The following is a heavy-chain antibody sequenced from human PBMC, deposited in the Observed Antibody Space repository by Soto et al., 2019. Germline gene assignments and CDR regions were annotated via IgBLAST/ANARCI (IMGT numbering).Heavy chain of an antibody. J-gene: IGHJ6*02. CDR1: GYTFTNYG. CDR2: ISAYNGNT. Sequence: QVQLVQSGAEVKKPGASVKVSCQASGYTFTNYGFSWVRQAPGQRLEWMGWISAYNGNTNYAQKLQGRVTMTTDTATRTAYMEAGSVRSDDTAVSYCARGRGYSNGANYSFEMDVWGQGTTVTVS. D-gene: IGHD5-18*01. V-gene: IGHV1-18*01. CDR3: ARGRGYSNGANYSFEMDV.